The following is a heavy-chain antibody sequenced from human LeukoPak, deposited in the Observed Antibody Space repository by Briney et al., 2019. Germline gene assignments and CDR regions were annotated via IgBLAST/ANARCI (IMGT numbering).Heavy chain of an antibody. CDR3: ARVPREGVVIPYGMDV. Sequence: ASVKVTCKASGYTFTGYYMHWVRQPPAQGREGMGWINLNSGGTNYAQKFQEGVTMTRDTSISTAYMELSRLRSDDTAVYYCARVPREGVVIPYGMDVWGQGTTVTVSS. V-gene: IGHV1-2*02. J-gene: IGHJ6*02. D-gene: IGHD3-22*01. CDR1: GYTFTGYY. CDR2: INLNSGGT.